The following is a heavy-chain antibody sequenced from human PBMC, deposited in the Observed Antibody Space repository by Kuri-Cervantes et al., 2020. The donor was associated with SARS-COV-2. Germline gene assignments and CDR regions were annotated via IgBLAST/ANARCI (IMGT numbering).Heavy chain of an antibody. D-gene: IGHD5-24*01. CDR1: GFTFSGHW. CDR2: INPDGSYT. J-gene: IGHJ4*02. V-gene: IGHV3-74*01. Sequence: ETLSLTCAASGFTFSGHWIHWVRQAPGKGLVWVSRINPDGSYTNNADSVKGRFTISRDNSKNTLYLQMNSLRAEDTAVYYCAKVEMASTGGFDYWGQGTLVTVSS. CDR3: AKVEMASTGGFDY.